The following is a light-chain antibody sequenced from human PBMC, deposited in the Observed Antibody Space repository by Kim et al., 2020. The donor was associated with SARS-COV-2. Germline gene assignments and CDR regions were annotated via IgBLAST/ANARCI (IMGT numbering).Light chain of an antibody. CDR2: GNS. CDR3: QSYDSSLSGSTV. Sequence: VTISCTGSSSNIGAGYDVHWYQQLPGTAPKPLIYGNSNRPSGVPDRFSGSKSGTSASLAITGLQAEDEADYYCQSYDSSLSGSTVFGGGTQLTVL. J-gene: IGLJ2*01. V-gene: IGLV1-40*01. CDR1: SSNIGAGYD.